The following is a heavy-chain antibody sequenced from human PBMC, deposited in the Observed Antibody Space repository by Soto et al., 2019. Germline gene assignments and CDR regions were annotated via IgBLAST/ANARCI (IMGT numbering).Heavy chain of an antibody. CDR2: IKYSGPT. J-gene: IGHJ3*02. D-gene: IGHD1-26*01. CDR1: AGFLSPDRYL. V-gene: IGHV4-30-2*03. CDR3: ARHGITGSYYDAFDI. Sequence: CTGSAGFLSPDRYLVCRLLQEPRKGLEWIASIKYSGPTFYNPSLKSRVTLSVDTSKNQFALKLSSVTAAETAVYYCARHGITGSYYDAFDIWGQGTMVT.